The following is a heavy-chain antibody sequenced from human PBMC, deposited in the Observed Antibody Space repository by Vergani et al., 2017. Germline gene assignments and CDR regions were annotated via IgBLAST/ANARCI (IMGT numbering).Heavy chain of an antibody. Sequence: QVQLQESGPGLVKPSETLSLTCTVSGGSISSYYWSWIRQPPGKGLEWIGYIYYSGSTNYNHSLKSRVTISVDTSKNQFSLKLSSVTAADTAVYYCARDNYDILTGYYTDYYYYYMDVWGKGTTVTVSS. CDR2: IYYSGST. J-gene: IGHJ6*03. CDR3: ARDNYDILTGYYTDYYYYYMDV. D-gene: IGHD3-9*01. CDR1: GGSISSYY. V-gene: IGHV4-59*01.